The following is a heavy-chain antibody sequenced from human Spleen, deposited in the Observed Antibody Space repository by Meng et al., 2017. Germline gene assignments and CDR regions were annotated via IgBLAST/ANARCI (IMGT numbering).Heavy chain of an antibody. CDR2: INTYNGDT. V-gene: IGHV1-18*04. Sequence: VQRVQAGPEVKKPGASVKVSCKASGYTFAAYWIQWVRQAPGQGLEWMGWINTYNGDTVYAQKFQGRVTMTTDTSTSTAYMELRSLRSDDTAVYYCARDEDISAAGKLFGDYWGHGTLVTVSS. J-gene: IGHJ4*01. CDR1: GYTFAAYW. D-gene: IGHD6-13*01. CDR3: ARDEDISAAGKLFGDY.